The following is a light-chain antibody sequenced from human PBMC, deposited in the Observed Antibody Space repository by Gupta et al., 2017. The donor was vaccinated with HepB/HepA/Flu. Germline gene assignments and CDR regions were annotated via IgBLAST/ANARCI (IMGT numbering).Light chain of an antibody. CDR2: DAS. J-gene: IGKJ5*01. CDR3: QQRSNWLT. CDR1: QSVSSY. V-gene: IGKV3-11*01. Sequence: EIVLTQSPANLSLSPGERATRSCRASQSVSSYLAWYQQKPVQAPRLLIYDASNRATGIPARFSGSGSGKDFTLTSSSREHEDFAVYYGQQRSNWLTFGQGTRLEIK.